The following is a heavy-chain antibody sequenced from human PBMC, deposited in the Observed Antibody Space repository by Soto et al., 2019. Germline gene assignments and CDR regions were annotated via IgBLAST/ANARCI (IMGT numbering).Heavy chain of an antibody. CDR1: GFTFSSYG. J-gene: IGHJ4*02. CDR3: AKEVACHSSSSGFDY. CDR2: ISYDGSNK. Sequence: HPGGSLRLSCAASGFTFSSYGMHWVRQAPGKGLEWVAVISYDGSNKYYADSVKGRFTISRDNSKNTLYLQMNSLRAEDTAVYYCAKEVACHSSSSGFDYWGQGTLVTVSS. D-gene: IGHD6-13*01. V-gene: IGHV3-30*18.